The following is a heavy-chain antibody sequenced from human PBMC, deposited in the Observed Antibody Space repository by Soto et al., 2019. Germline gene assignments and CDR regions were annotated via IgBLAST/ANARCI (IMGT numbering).Heavy chain of an antibody. CDR1: GASTVSHYH. CDR2: IFNSGTT. V-gene: IGHV4-31*02. D-gene: IGHD1-26*01. J-gene: IGHJ4*02. Sequence: QVQLQEAGPGLVKPSQTLSLTCSVSGASTVSHYHWTWIRQPPGKGLEWMGYIFNSGTTSYNPSLTSRLSISMDTSGNNFSLELRSVTAADTAVYYCALALGPTTGLDYWVQGTLVTVSS. CDR3: ALALGPTTGLDY.